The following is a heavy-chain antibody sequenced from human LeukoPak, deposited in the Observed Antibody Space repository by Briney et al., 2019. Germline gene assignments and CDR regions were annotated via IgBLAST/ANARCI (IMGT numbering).Heavy chain of an antibody. J-gene: IGHJ4*02. CDR1: GFTFSGYG. Sequence: PGRSLRLSCAASGFTFSGYGMHWVRQAPLKGLEWVAVIWDDGSKKYYADSVKGRFTISRDNSKNTVYLQMNSLRAEDTALYYCARDLGGGNTPFDYWGQGALVTVSS. CDR2: IWDDGSKK. CDR3: ARDLGGGNTPFDY. D-gene: IGHD3-16*01. V-gene: IGHV3-33*01.